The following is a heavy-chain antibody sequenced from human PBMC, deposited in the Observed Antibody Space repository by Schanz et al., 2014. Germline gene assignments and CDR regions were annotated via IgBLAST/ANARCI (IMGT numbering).Heavy chain of an antibody. J-gene: IGHJ4*02. V-gene: IGHV3-23*04. Sequence: EVQLVESGGGLVQPGGSLRLSCAASGFTFTNYAMSWVRQAPGKGLEWVSAINTGVNTYYADSVRGRFTISRDNSKNTVYLQMNSLRPGDTAVYYCARESSNDIVLVPGAVFDHWGQGILXTVSS. CDR1: GFTFTNYA. D-gene: IGHD2-2*01. CDR2: INTGVNT. CDR3: ARESSNDIVLVPGAVFDH.